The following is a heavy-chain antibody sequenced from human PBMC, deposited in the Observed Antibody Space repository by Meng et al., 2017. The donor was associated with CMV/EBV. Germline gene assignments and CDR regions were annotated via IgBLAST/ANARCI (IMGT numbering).Heavy chain of an antibody. J-gene: IGHJ4*02. CDR1: GYTFTSYY. V-gene: IGHV1-46*01. Sequence: ASVKVSCKASGYTFTSYYMHWVRQAPGQGLEWMGIINPSGGSTSYAQKFQGRVTMTRDTSTSTVYMELSSLRSEDTAVYYCARTDCSSTSCPKYYFDYWGQGTLVTVSS. D-gene: IGHD2-2*01. CDR3: ARTDCSSTSCPKYYFDY. CDR2: INPSGGST.